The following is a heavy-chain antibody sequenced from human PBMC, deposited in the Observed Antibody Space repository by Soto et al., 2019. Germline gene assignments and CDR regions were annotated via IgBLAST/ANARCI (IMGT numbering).Heavy chain of an antibody. CDR2: ISDSGST. D-gene: IGHD2-2*01. Sequence: EVQLLASGGGLVQPGGSLRLSCEASGFTFSTSAMSWVIQAPVKGLEWVSTISDSGSTYYADSVKGRFTISRDSSSNALYQQKNSLREEDAAVFYCLKVCVEEGYCSRTNGLYYLHHWGQGTLVTVSS. J-gene: IGHJ4*02. CDR3: LKVCVEEGYCSRTNGLYYLHH. CDR1: GFTFSTSA. V-gene: IGHV3-23*01.